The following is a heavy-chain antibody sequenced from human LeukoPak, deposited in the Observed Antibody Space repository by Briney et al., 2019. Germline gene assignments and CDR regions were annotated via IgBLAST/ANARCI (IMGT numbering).Heavy chain of an antibody. CDR1: GFTFSSYD. CDR3: ARGGSGYSYGSFDY. J-gene: IGHJ4*02. Sequence: PGGSLRLSCAASGFTFSSYDMHWVRQATGKGLEWVSAIGTADDTYYPGSVKGRFTISRENAKNSLYLQMNSLRAEDTAVYYCARGGSGYSYGSFDYWGQGTLVTVSS. CDR2: IGTADDT. V-gene: IGHV3-13*01. D-gene: IGHD5-18*01.